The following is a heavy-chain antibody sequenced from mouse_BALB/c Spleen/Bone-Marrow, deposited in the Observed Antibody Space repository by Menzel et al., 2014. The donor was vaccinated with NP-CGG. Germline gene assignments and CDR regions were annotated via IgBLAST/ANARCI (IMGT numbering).Heavy chain of an antibody. J-gene: IGHJ1*01. CDR1: GYAFSSYW. CDR3: ARLDDGYWYFDV. V-gene: IGHV1-80*01. Sequence: VKLQESGAELVRPGSSVKISCKASGYAFSSYWMNWVKQRPGQGLEWIGQIYPGDGDSNYNGKFKGKATLTADKSSSTAYMQLNSLTSEDSAVYFCARLDDGYWYFDVWGAGTTVTVSS. D-gene: IGHD2-3*01. CDR2: IYPGDGDS.